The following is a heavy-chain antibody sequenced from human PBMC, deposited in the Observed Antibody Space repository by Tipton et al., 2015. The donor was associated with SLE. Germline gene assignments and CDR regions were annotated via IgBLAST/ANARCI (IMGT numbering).Heavy chain of an antibody. Sequence: SLRLSCAASGFTFGSYSMNWVCQVPGKGLEWVANMNLEGRERYYVGSVKGRFTISRENAKNSLYLQINSLRAGDTAVYYCAKGHPYTSGWTHPYFDYWGQGTLVTVSS. J-gene: IGHJ4*02. D-gene: IGHD6-19*01. CDR3: AKGHPYTSGWTHPYFDY. V-gene: IGHV3-7*01. CDR1: GFTFGSYS. CDR2: MNLEGRER.